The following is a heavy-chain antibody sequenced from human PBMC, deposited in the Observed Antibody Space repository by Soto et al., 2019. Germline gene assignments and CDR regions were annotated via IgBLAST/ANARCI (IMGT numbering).Heavy chain of an antibody. CDR1: GLSFNLFA. D-gene: IGHD3-3*01. J-gene: IGHJ6*04. V-gene: IGHV3-23*01. CDR3: ASTWSGYYLFAS. CDR2: ISGGGSST. Sequence: ASGLSFNLFAMNWVRKAPGKGPEWVSSISGGGSSTYYADSVKGRFTVSRDNSKNTVYLQMNSLRVEDTAVYYGASTWSGYYLFASRGKRTPVTGSS.